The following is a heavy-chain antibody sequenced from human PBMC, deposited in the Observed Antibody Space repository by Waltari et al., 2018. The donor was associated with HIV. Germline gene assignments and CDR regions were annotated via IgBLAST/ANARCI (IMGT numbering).Heavy chain of an antibody. V-gene: IGHV1-18*01. CDR1: GYTFTSYG. CDR3: AREMYDTSGYYYFDY. D-gene: IGHD3-22*01. J-gene: IGHJ4*02. Sequence: QVQLVQSGAEVKKPGASVKVSCKASGYTFTSYGISWVRQAPGQGIEGMGWISTYNGNTNYAQKLQGRVTMTTDTSTNTAYMDLRSLRSDDTAVYYCAREMYDTSGYYYFDYWGQGTLVTVSS. CDR2: ISTYNGNT.